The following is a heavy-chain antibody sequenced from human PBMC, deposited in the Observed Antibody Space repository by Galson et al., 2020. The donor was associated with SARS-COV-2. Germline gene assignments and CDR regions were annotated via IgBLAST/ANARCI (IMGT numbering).Heavy chain of an antibody. V-gene: IGHV3-30*04. CDR2: VSNDGLNK. CDR3: TRPRARWDYYYYGMGV. J-gene: IGHJ6*02. Sequence: GAYLKISCEASGFTFNTFALHWVRQAPGKGLEWVAVVSNDGLNKYYADSVRGRFTISRDNSKNTLCLQMSSLRAEDTAVYYCTRPRARWDYYYYGMGVWGQWTTVSGSS. D-gene: IGHD1-26*01. CDR1: GFTFNTFA.